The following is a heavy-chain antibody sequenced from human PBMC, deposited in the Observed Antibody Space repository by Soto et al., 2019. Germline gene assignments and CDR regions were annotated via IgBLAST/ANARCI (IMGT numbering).Heavy chain of an antibody. V-gene: IGHV1-69*13. CDR2: IIPIFGTA. CDR3: AREEIAAAGPPDP. J-gene: IGHJ5*02. Sequence: SVKVSCKASGGTFSSYAISWVRQAPGQGLEWMGGIIPIFGTANYAQKFQGRVTIIADESTSTADMELSSLRPEDTAVYYCAREEIAAAGPPDPWGQGTLVTVSS. CDR1: GGTFSSYA. D-gene: IGHD6-13*01.